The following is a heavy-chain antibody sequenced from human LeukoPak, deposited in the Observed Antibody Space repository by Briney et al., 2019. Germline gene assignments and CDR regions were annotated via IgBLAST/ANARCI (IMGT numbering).Heavy chain of an antibody. CDR2: IYHSGST. V-gene: IGHV4-30-2*01. CDR3: ARGGDLDCTAVYFDY. J-gene: IGHJ4*02. Sequence: PSETLSLTCAVSGGSISSGGYSWSWIRQPPGKGLEWIGYIYHSGSTYYNPSLKSRVTISVDRSKNQFSLKLSSVTAADTAVYYCARGGDLDCTAVYFDYWGQGTLVTVSS. D-gene: IGHD2-21*02. CDR1: GGSISSGGYS.